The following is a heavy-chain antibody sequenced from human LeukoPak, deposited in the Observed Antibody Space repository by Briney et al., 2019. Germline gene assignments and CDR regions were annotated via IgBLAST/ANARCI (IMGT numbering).Heavy chain of an antibody. CDR3: ATSTAAAGTD. Sequence: PGGSLRLSCAASGFTFSNLWMSWVRQAPGKGLKWVANIKQDGSEKYYVDSVKGRFTISGDNAQNSLYLQMNSLRAEDTAIYYCATSTAAAGTDWGQGTLVTVSS. D-gene: IGHD6-13*01. J-gene: IGHJ4*02. V-gene: IGHV3-7*03. CDR2: IKQDGSEK. CDR1: GFTFSNLW.